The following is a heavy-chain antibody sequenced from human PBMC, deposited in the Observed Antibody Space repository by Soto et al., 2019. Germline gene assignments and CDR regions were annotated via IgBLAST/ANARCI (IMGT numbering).Heavy chain of an antibody. Sequence: GASVKVSCKASGYTFTSYDINWVRQAPGQGLEWMGRIIPILGIANYAQKFQGRVTITADKSTSTAYMELSSLRSEDTAVYYCARVIAAAGPYFDYWGQGTLVTVSS. J-gene: IGHJ4*02. D-gene: IGHD6-13*01. CDR3: ARVIAAAGPYFDY. CDR1: GYTFTSYD. CDR2: IIPILGIA. V-gene: IGHV1-69*04.